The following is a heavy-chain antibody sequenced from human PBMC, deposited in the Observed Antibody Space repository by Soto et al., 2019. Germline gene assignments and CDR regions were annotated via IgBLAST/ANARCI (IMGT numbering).Heavy chain of an antibody. V-gene: IGHV1-69*01. D-gene: IGHD1-26*01. J-gene: IGHJ4*02. CDR3: ARDGGRHSGGIDY. CDR1: GGTFSSYS. CDR2: IIPIFGTA. Sequence: QVQLVQSGAEVKKPGSSVKVSCKASGGTFSSYSINWVRQAPGQGLEWMGEIIPIFGTANYAQKFQGRVTITADESTSTADRELSSLRSEDTAVYYCARDGGRHSGGIDYWGQGTLVTVSS.